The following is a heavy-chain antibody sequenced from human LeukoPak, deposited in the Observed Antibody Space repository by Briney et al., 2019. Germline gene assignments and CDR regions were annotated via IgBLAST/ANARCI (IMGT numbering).Heavy chain of an antibody. V-gene: IGHV4-59*01. Sequence: SETLSLTCTVSGGSISSYYWSWIRQPPGKGLEWSGYIYYSGSTNYSPSLKSRVTISVDTSKNQFSLKLSSVTAADTAVYYCARDPLYGGNSDWYFDLWGRGTLVTVSS. CDR3: ARDPLYGGNSDWYFDL. J-gene: IGHJ2*01. CDR1: GGSISSYY. D-gene: IGHD4-23*01. CDR2: IYYSGST.